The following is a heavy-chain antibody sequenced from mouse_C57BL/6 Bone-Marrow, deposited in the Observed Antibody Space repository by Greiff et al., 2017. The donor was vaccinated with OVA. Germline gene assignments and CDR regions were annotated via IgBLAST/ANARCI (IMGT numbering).Heavy chain of an antibody. CDR1: GFTFSDYG. CDR2: ISSGSSTI. Sequence: EVQRVESGGGLVKPGGSLKLSCAASGFTFSDYGMHWVRQAPEKGMEWVAYISSGSSTIYYADTVKGRFTISRDNAKNTLFLQMTSLRSEDTAMYYCARVTTVVAKRMDYWGQGTSVTVSS. D-gene: IGHD1-1*01. J-gene: IGHJ4*01. CDR3: ARVTTVVAKRMDY. V-gene: IGHV5-17*01.